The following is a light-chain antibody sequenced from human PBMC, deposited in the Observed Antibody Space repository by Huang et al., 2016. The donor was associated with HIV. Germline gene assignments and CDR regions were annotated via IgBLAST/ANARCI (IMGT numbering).Light chain of an antibody. Sequence: EIVMTQSPATLSVSPGERATLSCRASQSVSSNLAWYKQKPGQAPRLLIYGASTRATGSPARFSGSGSGTEFTLTISSLQSEDFAVYYCQQYNNWPGTFGPGTKVDIK. CDR1: QSVSSN. V-gene: IGKV3-15*01. CDR2: GAS. CDR3: QQYNNWPGT. J-gene: IGKJ3*01.